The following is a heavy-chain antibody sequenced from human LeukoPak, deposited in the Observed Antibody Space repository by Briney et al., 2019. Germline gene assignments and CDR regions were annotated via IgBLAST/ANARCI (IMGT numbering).Heavy chain of an antibody. CDR1: GFTFSSYG. CDR3: ARVGYSSSLDAFDI. V-gene: IGHV3-66*01. CDR2: IYRGGSI. D-gene: IGHD6-13*01. J-gene: IGHJ3*02. Sequence: GGSLRLSCAASGFTFSSYGMSWVRQAPGKGLEWVSVIYRGGSIDDADFVKGRFNNPRDQAKNSLYLEKNSLRAEDTAVYYCARVGYSSSLDAFDIWGQGTMVTVSS.